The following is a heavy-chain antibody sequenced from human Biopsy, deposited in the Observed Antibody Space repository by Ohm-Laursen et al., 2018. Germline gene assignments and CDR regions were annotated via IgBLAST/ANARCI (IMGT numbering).Heavy chain of an antibody. CDR2: IHHSGST. CDR1: GVSITAYY. V-gene: IGHV4-59*01. Sequence: SDTLSLTCTVSGVSITAYYWSWIRQPPGKGLECIGNIHHSGSTNYNPSLKSRPTISVDTSRNQVSLTLSSVTAADTAVYYCARDSGILNYGNFKYYHYYGMDVWGQGTKVTVSS. D-gene: IGHD4-11*01. J-gene: IGHJ6*02. CDR3: ARDSGILNYGNFKYYHYYGMDV.